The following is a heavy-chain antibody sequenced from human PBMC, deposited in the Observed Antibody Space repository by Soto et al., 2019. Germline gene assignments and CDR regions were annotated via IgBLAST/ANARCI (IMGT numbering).Heavy chain of an antibody. Sequence: QVQLVQSGAEVKKPGASVKVSCKASGYTFTSYGINWVRQAPGQGLEWMGWISAYNGNTNYAPKLQGRVTMTTDTSTTTAYMEMRSLRSDDTAVYYCARVSTVGFGAYYYGMDVWGQGTTVTVSS. V-gene: IGHV1-18*01. D-gene: IGHD3-10*01. CDR3: ARVSTVGFGAYYYGMDV. CDR1: GYTFTSYG. J-gene: IGHJ6*02. CDR2: ISAYNGNT.